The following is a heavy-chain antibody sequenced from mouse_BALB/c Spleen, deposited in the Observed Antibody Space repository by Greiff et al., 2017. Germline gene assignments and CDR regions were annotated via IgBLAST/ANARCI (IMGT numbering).Heavy chain of an antibody. CDR1: GYTFTSYV. V-gene: IGHV1-14*01. J-gene: IGHJ3*01. CDR2: INPYNDGT. Sequence: EVQRVESGPELVKPGASVKMSCKASGYTFTSYVMHWVKQKPGQGLEWIGYINPYNDGTKYNEKFKGKATLTSDKSSSTAYMELSSLTSEDSAVYYCARSSSYYRYDEFAYWGQGTLVTVSA. CDR3: ARSSSYYRYDEFAY. D-gene: IGHD2-14*01.